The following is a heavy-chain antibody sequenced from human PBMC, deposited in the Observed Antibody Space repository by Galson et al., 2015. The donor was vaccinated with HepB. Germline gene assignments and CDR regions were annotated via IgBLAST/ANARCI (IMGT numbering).Heavy chain of an antibody. V-gene: IGHV1-18*01. CDR2: ISAYNGNT. J-gene: IGHJ6*02. CDR1: GYTFTSYG. CDR3: ARDLYNPNYYYGMDV. D-gene: IGHD5-24*01. Sequence: SVKVSCKASGYTFTSYGISWVRQAPGQGLEWMGWISAYNGNTNYAQKLQGRVTMTTDTSTSTAYMELRSLRSDDTAVYYCARDLYNPNYYYGMDVRGQGTTVTVSS.